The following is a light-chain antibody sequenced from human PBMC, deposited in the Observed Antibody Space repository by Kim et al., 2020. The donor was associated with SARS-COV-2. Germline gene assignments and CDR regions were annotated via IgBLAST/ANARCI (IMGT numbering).Light chain of an antibody. CDR2: GTS. CDR3: QQYSSSPYT. Sequence: LSAGERASLSCRASKSINSGYLTWYQQKPGQAPRLLIYGTSSRATGIPDRFSGSGSGTDFTLTISRLEPEDFAVYYCQQYSSSPYTFGQGTKLEI. V-gene: IGKV3-20*01. CDR1: KSINSGY. J-gene: IGKJ2*01.